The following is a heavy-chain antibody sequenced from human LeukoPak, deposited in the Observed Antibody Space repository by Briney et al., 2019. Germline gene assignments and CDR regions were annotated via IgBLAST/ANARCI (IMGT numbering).Heavy chain of an antibody. CDR2: IYYSGST. J-gene: IGHJ6*02. CDR1: GGSISSSSYY. V-gene: IGHV4-39*01. D-gene: IGHD1-26*01. Sequence: SETLSLTCTVSGGSISSSSYYWGWIRQPPGKGLEWIGSIYYSGSTYYNPSLKSRVTISVDTSKSQFSLKLSSVTAADTAVYYCARVGARNYYYGMDVWGQGTTVTVSS. CDR3: ARVGARNYYYGMDV.